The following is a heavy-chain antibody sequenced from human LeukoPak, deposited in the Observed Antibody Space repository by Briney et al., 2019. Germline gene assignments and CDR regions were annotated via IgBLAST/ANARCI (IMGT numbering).Heavy chain of an antibody. V-gene: IGHV3-7*05. CDR2: IKQDGSER. CDR3: ARVSGSGWADY. D-gene: IGHD6-19*01. CDR1: GFTFSSNW. Sequence: GGSLRLSCAASGFTFSSNWMSWVRQAPGKGLEGVASIKQDGSERHYAGSVTGRFTISRGNAKNSLYLQMNSLRAEDTAVYFCARVSGSGWADYWGQGTLVTVSS. J-gene: IGHJ4*02.